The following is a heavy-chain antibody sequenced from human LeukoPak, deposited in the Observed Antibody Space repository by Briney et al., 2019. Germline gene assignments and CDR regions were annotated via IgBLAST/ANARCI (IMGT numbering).Heavy chain of an antibody. J-gene: IGHJ6*03. V-gene: IGHV4-34*01. CDR2: INHSGST. D-gene: IGHD6-25*01. Sequence: PSETLSLTCAVYGGSFSGYYWSWIRQPPGKGLEWIGEINHSGSTNYNPSLKSRVTISVDKSKNQISLKLTSVTAADTAVYYCARFPASAEYRHYYHMDVWGKGTTVTVSS. CDR3: ARFPASAEYRHYYHMDV. CDR1: GGSFSGYY.